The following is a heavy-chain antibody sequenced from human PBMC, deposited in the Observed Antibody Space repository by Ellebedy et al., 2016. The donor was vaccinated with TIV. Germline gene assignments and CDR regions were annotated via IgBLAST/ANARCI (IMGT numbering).Heavy chain of an antibody. Sequence: GESLKISCAASGFTFHSYGMHWVRQAPGKGLEWVTFIRYDGSDKYYAASVKGRFTVSRDNSKNTLTLQMNSLRLEDTAVYYCAKVLFAFGEFESPFDPWGQGTLVIVSS. CDR1: GFTFHSYG. V-gene: IGHV3-30*02. CDR3: AKVLFAFGEFESPFDP. D-gene: IGHD3-10*01. J-gene: IGHJ5*02. CDR2: IRYDGSDK.